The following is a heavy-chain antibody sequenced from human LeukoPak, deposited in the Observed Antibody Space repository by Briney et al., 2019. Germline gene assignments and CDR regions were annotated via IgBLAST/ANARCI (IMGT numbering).Heavy chain of an antibody. CDR3: ASFIAAAGVDAFDI. D-gene: IGHD6-13*01. Sequence: SETLSLTCTVSGGSISSYYWSWIRQPPGKGLEWIGYIYYSGSTGYNPSLKSRVTISVDTSKNQFSLKLISVTAADTAVYYCASFIAAAGVDAFDIWGQGTMVTVSS. V-gene: IGHV4-59*01. J-gene: IGHJ3*02. CDR2: IYYSGST. CDR1: GGSISSYY.